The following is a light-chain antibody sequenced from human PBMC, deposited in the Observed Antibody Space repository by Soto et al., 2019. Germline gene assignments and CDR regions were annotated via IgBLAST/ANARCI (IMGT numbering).Light chain of an antibody. J-gene: IGLJ2*01. CDR2: YDN. CDR3: QVWDSSSDHVV. V-gene: IGLV3-21*04. CDR1: NIGSKS. Sequence: SYELTQPPSVSVAPGKTARITCGGNNIGSKSVHWYRQKPGQAPVLVIYYDNDRPSGIPERFSGSNSGNTATLTISRVEAGDEADYYCQVWDSSSDHVVFGGGTKVTVL.